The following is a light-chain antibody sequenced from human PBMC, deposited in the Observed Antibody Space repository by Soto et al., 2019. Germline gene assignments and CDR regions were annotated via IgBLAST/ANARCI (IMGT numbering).Light chain of an antibody. V-gene: IGLV1-44*01. CDR2: SDN. CDR1: SSNIGTNT. Sequence: QSVLTQPPSASGTPGQRVTIFCSGSSSNIGTNTVIWYQQLPGAAPKLLIYSDNQRPSGVPDRFSGSKSGTSASLAISGLQSEDEAYYDCAACDVSLVVFGGGTKLTVL. CDR3: AACDVSLVV. J-gene: IGLJ2*01.